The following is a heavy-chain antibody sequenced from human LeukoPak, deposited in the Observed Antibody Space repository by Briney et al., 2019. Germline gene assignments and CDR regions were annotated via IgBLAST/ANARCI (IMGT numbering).Heavy chain of an antibody. D-gene: IGHD2-15*01. J-gene: IGHJ6*02. CDR2: ISYDESDK. CDR1: GFTFSSFA. Sequence: PGGSLRLSCAASGFTFSSFAMHWVRQAPGKGLEWVAVISYDESDKYYADSVKGRFTISRDNSKNTLYLQMNSLRPEDTAVYYSAKGVVAATNAAYYGMDVWGQGTTVTVSS. CDR3: AKGVVAATNAAYYGMDV. V-gene: IGHV3-30*04.